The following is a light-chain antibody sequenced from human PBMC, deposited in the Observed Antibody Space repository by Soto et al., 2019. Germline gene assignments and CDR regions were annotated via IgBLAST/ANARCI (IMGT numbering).Light chain of an antibody. CDR2: DVT. V-gene: IGLV2-14*01. Sequence: QSVLTQPASVSGSPGQSITISCTGTSSDVGGYIYVSWYQQHPGKAPKLMIYDVTSRPSGASYRFSGSKFGNTASLTISGLQAEDEADYYCSSYTTSSSYVFGTGTKVTVL. CDR1: SSDVGGYIY. CDR3: SSYTTSSSYV. J-gene: IGLJ1*01.